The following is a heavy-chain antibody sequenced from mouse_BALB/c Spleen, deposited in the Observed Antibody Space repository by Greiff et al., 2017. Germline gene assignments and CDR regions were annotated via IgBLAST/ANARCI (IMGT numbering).Heavy chain of an antibody. CDR2: ISSGGSYT. CDR3: ARVYYGNPRGAMDY. CDR1: GFTFSSYA. J-gene: IGHJ4*01. Sequence: EVKVVESGGGLVKPGGSLKLSCAASGFTFSSYAMSWVRQSPEKRLEWVAEISSGGSYTYYPDTVTGRFTISRDNAKNTLYLEMSSLRSEDTAMYYCARVYYGNPRGAMDYWGQGTSVTVSS. D-gene: IGHD2-1*01. V-gene: IGHV5-9-4*01.